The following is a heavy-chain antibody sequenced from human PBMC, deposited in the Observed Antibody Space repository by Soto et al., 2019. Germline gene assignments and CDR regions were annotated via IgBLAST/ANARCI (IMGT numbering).Heavy chain of an antibody. Sequence: QVPLQQWGAGLLKPSETLSLTCAVYCGSFRGYYWGWIRQPPGKGLEWFGEINHSGSTKYNPSRKSPFTMSVDTSKTEFSLKLSSVTAADSAVYYCARSSKFDCWGQGTLVTVFS. D-gene: IGHD6-6*01. CDR1: CGSFRGYY. J-gene: IGHJ4*02. V-gene: IGHV4-34*01. CDR3: ARSSKFDC. CDR2: INHSGST.